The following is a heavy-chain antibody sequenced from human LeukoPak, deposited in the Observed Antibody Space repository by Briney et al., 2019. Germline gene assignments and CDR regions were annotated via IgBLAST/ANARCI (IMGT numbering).Heavy chain of an antibody. Sequence: GGSLRLSCATSGFTFSNAWMNWVRQAPGKGLEWVGRIRSNSDGGTIDYAAPVKGRFTLPRDDSKTTLYLQMNSLQTEDTAVYYCATDFYDTTWGQGTLVTVSS. CDR2: IRSNSDGGTI. D-gene: IGHD3-22*01. CDR3: ATDFYDTT. CDR1: GFTFSNAW. V-gene: IGHV3-15*07. J-gene: IGHJ5*02.